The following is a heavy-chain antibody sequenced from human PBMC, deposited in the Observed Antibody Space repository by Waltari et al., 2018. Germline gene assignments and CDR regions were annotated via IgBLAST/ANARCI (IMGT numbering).Heavy chain of an antibody. D-gene: IGHD3-10*01. CDR1: GHSLSEFS. J-gene: IGHJ6*02. Sequence: QVQLVQSGAEVKKPGASVKVSCKVSGHSLSEFSMHWVRRAPGKGLGWMGGFDPEDGETIYAQKFQGRVTMTVDTSTDTAYMELSSLRSEDTAVYYCTCSGEMASIGGGYYYGMDVWGQGTTVTVSS. CDR2: FDPEDGET. CDR3: TCSGEMASIGGGYYYGMDV. V-gene: IGHV1-24*01.